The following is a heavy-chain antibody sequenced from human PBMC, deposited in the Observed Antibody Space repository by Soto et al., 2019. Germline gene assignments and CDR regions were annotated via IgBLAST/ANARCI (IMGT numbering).Heavy chain of an antibody. CDR2: IIPLFGTA. Sequence: SVNVYFKACGGPFSSYAITWVRQAPGQGLEWMGGIIPLFGTANYALKFQGRVTIIADESTSTAYMELSSLRSDDTAVYYCARVNGVIYATSSVDVWGQGTTVTGSS. CDR3: ARVNGVIYATSSVDV. V-gene: IGHV1-69*01. CDR1: GGPFSSYA. J-gene: IGHJ6*02. D-gene: IGHD2-8*02.